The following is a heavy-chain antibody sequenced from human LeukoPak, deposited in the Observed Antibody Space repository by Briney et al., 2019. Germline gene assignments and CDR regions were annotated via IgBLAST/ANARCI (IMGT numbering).Heavy chain of an antibody. CDR3: ARSEEDYDILTGYYLASGMDV. D-gene: IGHD3-9*01. CDR2: IYYSGST. Sequence: SQTLSLTCTVSGGSISSGDYYWSWIRQPPGKGLEWIGYIYYSGSTYYNPSLKSRVTISVDTSKNQFSLKLSSVTAADTAVYYCARSEEDYDILTGYYLASGMDVWGKGTTVTVSS. V-gene: IGHV4-30-4*01. CDR1: GGSISSGDYY. J-gene: IGHJ6*04.